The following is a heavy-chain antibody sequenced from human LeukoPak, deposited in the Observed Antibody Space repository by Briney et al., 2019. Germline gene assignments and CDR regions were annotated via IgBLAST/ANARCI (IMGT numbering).Heavy chain of an antibody. V-gene: IGHV3-7*01. CDR3: AREGDYYDSSGYQLFFDY. J-gene: IGHJ4*02. CDR2: IKQDGSEK. D-gene: IGHD3-22*01. Sequence: GGSLRLSCAASGFTFSSYWMSWVRQAPGKGLEWVANIKQDGSEKYYVDSVKGRFTISRGNAKNSLYLQMNSLRAEDTAVYYCAREGDYYDSSGYQLFFDYWGQGTLVTVSS. CDR1: GFTFSSYW.